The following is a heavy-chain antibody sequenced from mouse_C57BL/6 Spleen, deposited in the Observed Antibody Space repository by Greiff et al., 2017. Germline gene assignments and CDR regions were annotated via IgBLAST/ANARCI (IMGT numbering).Heavy chain of an antibody. CDR1: GFTFSDYG. V-gene: IGHV5-17*01. Sequence: EVQGVESGGGLVKPGGSLKLSCAASGFTFSDYGMHWVRQGQEKGLEWVAYISSGSSTISYADTVKGRFTIARDNAKNTLFLRMASLRSEDTAMYYCARHTMAPAMDYWGQGTSVTVSS. CDR3: ARHTMAPAMDY. CDR2: ISSGSSTI. J-gene: IGHJ4*01. D-gene: IGHD1-1*02.